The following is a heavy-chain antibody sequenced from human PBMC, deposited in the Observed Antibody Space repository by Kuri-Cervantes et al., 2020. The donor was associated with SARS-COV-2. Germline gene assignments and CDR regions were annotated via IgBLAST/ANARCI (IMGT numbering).Heavy chain of an antibody. CDR2: ISSSSSTI. CDR3: AKDQHGIVVVVAAIEY. CDR1: GFTFSSYS. J-gene: IGHJ4*02. D-gene: IGHD2-15*01. Sequence: GGSLRLSCAASGFTFSSYSMNWVRQAPGKGLEWVSYISSSSSTIYYADSVKGRFTISRDNSKNTLYLQMNSLRTEDTAVYYCAKDQHGIVVVVAAIEYWGQGTLVTVSS. V-gene: IGHV3-48*04.